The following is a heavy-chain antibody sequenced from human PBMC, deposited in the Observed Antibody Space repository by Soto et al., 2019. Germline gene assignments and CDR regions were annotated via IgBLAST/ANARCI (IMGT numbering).Heavy chain of an antibody. CDR1: GFSFSNYA. D-gene: IGHD3-10*01. V-gene: IGHV3-23*01. Sequence: EVQLLESGGGLIQPGGPLRLSCATFGFSFSNYAMSWVRQAPGKGLEWVSGFGVDHVTYYADSVRGRFTISRDNSKNTLYLQMNGLRAEDTALYYCAKAKGSFDHTGPDQWGQGTLVTVSS. CDR2: FGVDHVT. J-gene: IGHJ4*02. CDR3: AKAKGSFDHTGPDQ.